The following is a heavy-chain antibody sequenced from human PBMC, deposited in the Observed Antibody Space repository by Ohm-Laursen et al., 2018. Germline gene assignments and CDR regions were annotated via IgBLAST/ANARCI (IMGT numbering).Heavy chain of an antibody. CDR3: TKDLASSGRRGFDY. V-gene: IGHV3-7*03. J-gene: IGHJ4*02. D-gene: IGHD6-19*01. CDR2: IRKDGGET. CDR1: GFIFSNYW. Sequence: SLRPSCTATGFIFSNYWMTWVRQAPGKGLEWVANIRKDGGETYYVDSVKGRFTISRDNAKNSLFLQMNSLRPEDTALYYCTKDLASSGRRGFDYWGQGTLVTVSS.